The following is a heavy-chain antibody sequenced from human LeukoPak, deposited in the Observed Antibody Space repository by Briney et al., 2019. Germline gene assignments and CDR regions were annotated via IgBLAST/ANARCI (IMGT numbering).Heavy chain of an antibody. J-gene: IGHJ5*01. CDR1: GFAVSSNY. D-gene: IGHD3-10*01. CDR2: VYSGGST. CDR3: ARLIRSYNWFDS. V-gene: IGHV3-53*01. Sequence: GGSLRLSCAASGFAVSSNYMSWVRQAPGKGLEWVSIVYSGGSTYSADSVKGRSTISRDNSKNTLYLQMNSLRAEDTDVYYCARLIRSYNWFDSWGQGTLVTVSS.